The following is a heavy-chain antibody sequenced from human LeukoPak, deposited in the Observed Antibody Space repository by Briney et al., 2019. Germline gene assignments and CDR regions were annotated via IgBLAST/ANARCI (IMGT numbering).Heavy chain of an antibody. D-gene: IGHD3-3*01. CDR3: AKVQNFWYFDY. CDR2: ISGNGGTT. CDR1: GFTFTSYA. Sequence: PGGSLRLSCAASGFTFTSYAMSWVRQAPGKGLEWVSVISGNGGTTYHADSVKGRLSISRVNSKNTLYLQMNSLRAEDTAVYYCAKVQNFWYFDYWGQGALVTVSS. J-gene: IGHJ4*02. V-gene: IGHV3-23*01.